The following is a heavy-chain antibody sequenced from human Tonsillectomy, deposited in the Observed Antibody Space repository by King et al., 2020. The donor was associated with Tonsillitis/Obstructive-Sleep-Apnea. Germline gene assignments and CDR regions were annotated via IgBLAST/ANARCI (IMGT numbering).Heavy chain of an antibody. V-gene: IGHV1-18*01. CDR3: ARDSMSHYYDSSGYYTFVY. CDR1: GYTFSSYG. D-gene: IGHD3-22*01. Sequence: VQLVQSGAEVKKPGASVKVSCKASGYTFSSYGISWVRQAPGQGLEWMGWISAYNGHTNYAQKLQGRVTMTTDTSTSTAYMEVRSLRSDDTAVYYCARDSMSHYYDSSGYYTFVYWGQGTLVTVSS. J-gene: IGHJ4*02. CDR2: ISAYNGHT.